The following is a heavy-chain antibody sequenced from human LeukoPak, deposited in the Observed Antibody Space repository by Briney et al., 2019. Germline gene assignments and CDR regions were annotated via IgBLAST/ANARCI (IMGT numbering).Heavy chain of an antibody. D-gene: IGHD2-8*01. CDR2: INPNSGGT. CDR1: GYTFTGYY. Sequence: ASVKVSCKASGYTFTGYYMHWVRQAPGQGLEWMGWINPNSGGTNYAQKFQGRVTTTRDTSISTAYMELSRLRSDDTAVYYCARVLDIVLMVYAMDYWGQGTLVTVSS. J-gene: IGHJ4*02. V-gene: IGHV1-2*02. CDR3: ARVLDIVLMVYAMDY.